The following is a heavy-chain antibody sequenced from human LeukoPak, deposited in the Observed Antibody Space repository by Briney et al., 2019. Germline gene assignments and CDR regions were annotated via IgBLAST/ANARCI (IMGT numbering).Heavy chain of an antibody. CDR2: IYYSGST. J-gene: IGHJ5*02. Sequence: SETLSLTCTVSGGSISSGGYYWSWIRQHPGKGLEWIGYIYYSGSTYYNPSLKSRVTISVDTSKNQFSLRLSSVTAADTAVYYCAREATVTTDWFDPWGQGTLVTVSS. CDR3: AREATVTTDWFDP. V-gene: IGHV4-31*03. D-gene: IGHD4-11*01. CDR1: GGSISSGGYY.